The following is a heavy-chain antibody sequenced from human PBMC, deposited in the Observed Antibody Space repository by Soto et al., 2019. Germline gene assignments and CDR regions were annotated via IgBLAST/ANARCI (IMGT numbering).Heavy chain of an antibody. CDR2: ISGSGGYT. J-gene: IGHJ4*01. CDR3: AKGAPRSRDSKFDY. Sequence: GGSLRLSCAASGFIFSTYAMSWVRQAPGKGLEWASGISGSGGYTYYADSVKGRFTISRDNSKNTLYLQMNSLRAEDTAVYYCAKGAPRSRDSKFDYWGQRTLVTVSS. V-gene: IGHV3-23*01. D-gene: IGHD4-4*01. CDR1: GFIFSTYA.